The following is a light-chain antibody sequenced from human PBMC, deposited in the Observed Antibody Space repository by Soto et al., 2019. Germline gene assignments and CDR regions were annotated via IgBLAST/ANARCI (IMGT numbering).Light chain of an antibody. V-gene: IGKV3-20*01. CDR1: QSVSSSY. CDR2: GAS. Sequence: EVVLTQSPGTLSLSPGERATLSCRASQSVSSSYLAWYQQKPGQAPRLLIYGASSRATGIPDRFSGSGSGTDFTLTISRLDPEDFAMYYCQQYGISLWTFGQGTKVEIK. J-gene: IGKJ1*01. CDR3: QQYGISLWT.